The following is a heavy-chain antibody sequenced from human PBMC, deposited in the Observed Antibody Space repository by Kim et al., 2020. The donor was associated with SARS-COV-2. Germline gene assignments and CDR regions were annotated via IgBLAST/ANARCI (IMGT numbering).Heavy chain of an antibody. CDR3: ARGSSWLDY. V-gene: IGHV4-59*09. D-gene: IGHD6-13*01. J-gene: IGHJ4*02. CDR2: YSGST. Sequence: YSGSTNSTPSLKSRVTISVDTSKNQFSLKLNSVTAADTAVYYCARGSSWLDYWGQGTLVTVSS.